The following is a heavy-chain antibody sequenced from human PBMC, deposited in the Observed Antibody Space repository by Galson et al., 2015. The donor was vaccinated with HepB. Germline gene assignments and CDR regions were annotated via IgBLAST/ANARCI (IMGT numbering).Heavy chain of an antibody. V-gene: IGHV3-48*04. J-gene: IGHJ4*02. CDR3: AGLEVPATRLDY. CDR1: GFTFSDYA. D-gene: IGHD2-21*02. Sequence: SLRLSCAASGFTFSDYAMNWVRQGPGKSLEWVAYISTRSGTIYYADSVKSRFTISRDNAKNSLYLEMNSLRVEDTAVYYCAGLEVPATRLDYWGQGTPVTVSS. CDR2: ISTRSGTI.